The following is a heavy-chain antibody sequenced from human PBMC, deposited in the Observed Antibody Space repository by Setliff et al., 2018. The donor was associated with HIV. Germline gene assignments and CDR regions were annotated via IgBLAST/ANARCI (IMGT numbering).Heavy chain of an antibody. Sequence: GGSLRLSCAASGFAFNDHTMHWVRQAPGKGLEWVSGITWNSGNIGYADSVKGRFTISRDNSKNTLYLQMNSLRAEDTAVYYCAKGVVPADRYYYGMDVWGQGTTVTVSS. V-gene: IGHV3-9*01. J-gene: IGHJ6*02. D-gene: IGHD2-2*01. CDR2: ITWNSGNI. CDR3: AKGVVPADRYYYGMDV. CDR1: GFAFNDHT.